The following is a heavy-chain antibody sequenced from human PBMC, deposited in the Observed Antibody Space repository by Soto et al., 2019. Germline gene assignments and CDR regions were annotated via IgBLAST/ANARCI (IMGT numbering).Heavy chain of an antibody. CDR1: GGSISSSSYY. V-gene: IGHV4-39*01. D-gene: IGHD3-22*01. J-gene: IGHJ4*02. CDR3: ARPYDSKTSHGY. CDR2: IYYSGST. Sequence: SETLSLTCTVSGGSISSSSYYWGWIRQPPGKGLEWIGSIYYSGSTYYNPSLKSRVTISVDTSKNQFSLKLSSVTAADTAVYYCARPYDSKTSHGYWGQGTLVTVSS.